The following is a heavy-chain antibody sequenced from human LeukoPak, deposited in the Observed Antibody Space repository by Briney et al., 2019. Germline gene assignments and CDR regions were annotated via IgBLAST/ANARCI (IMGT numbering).Heavy chain of an antibody. CDR2: ISYDGSNK. CDR1: GFTFSSYG. J-gene: IGHJ4*02. CDR3: TTIDY. Sequence: GRSLRLPCAASGFTFSSYGMHWVRQAPGKGLEWVAVISYDGSNKYYADSVKGRFTISRDNSKNTLYLQMNSLRAEDTAVYYCTTIDYWGQGTLVTVSS. V-gene: IGHV3-30*03. D-gene: IGHD1-1*01.